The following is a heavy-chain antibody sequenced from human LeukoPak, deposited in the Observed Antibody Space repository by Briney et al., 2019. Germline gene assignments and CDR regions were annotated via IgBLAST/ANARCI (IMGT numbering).Heavy chain of an antibody. Sequence: ASVKVSCKVSGYTLTELSMHWVRQAPGKGLEWMGGFDPEDGETIYAQKFQGRVTMTEDTSTDTAYMELSSLRSEDTAVYYCATPRPVPAAIRGGYYYYYYMTSGAKGPRSPSP. CDR3: ATPRPVPAAIRGGYYYYYYMTS. J-gene: IGHJ6*03. V-gene: IGHV1-24*01. D-gene: IGHD2-2*02. CDR2: FDPEDGET. CDR1: GYTLTELS.